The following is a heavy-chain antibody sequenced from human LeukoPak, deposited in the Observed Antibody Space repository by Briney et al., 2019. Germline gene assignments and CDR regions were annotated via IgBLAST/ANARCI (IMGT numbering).Heavy chain of an antibody. D-gene: IGHD1-1*01. CDR1: GFTFKNYA. Sequence: GGSLRLSCAASGFTFKNYAMRWVRQTRGKGLEWVSAIGDTDADGKYAHSVKGRFTISRDNSRNTLYLHLNSLRVEDTAIYYCGRDWKLDYWGQGTLVTVSS. CDR3: GRDWKLDY. CDR2: IGDTDADG. J-gene: IGHJ4*02. V-gene: IGHV3-23*01.